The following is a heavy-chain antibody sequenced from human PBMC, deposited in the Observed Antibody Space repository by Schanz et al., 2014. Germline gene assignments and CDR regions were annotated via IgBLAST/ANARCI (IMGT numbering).Heavy chain of an antibody. V-gene: IGHV3-30*04. CDR1: GFSFSGFA. Sequence: QVQLEESGGGVVQPGGSLRLSCVASGFSFSGFAVHWVRQAPGKGLEWVSIVSHDGFTKHYADSVRGRFTLSRDNSKNSVYLQMNSLRDEDTAVYYCARAQPPSDGDAFDIWGQGTMVTVSS. CDR2: VSHDGFTK. CDR3: ARAQPPSDGDAFDI. J-gene: IGHJ3*02. D-gene: IGHD2-21*01.